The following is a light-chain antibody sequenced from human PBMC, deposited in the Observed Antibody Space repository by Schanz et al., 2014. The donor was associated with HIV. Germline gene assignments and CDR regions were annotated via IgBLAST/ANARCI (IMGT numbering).Light chain of an antibody. Sequence: EIVLTQSPGTLSLSPGERATLSCRASQSVSSSYLAWYQQKPGQAPRLLIYRASNRATGIPVRFSGSGFGTDFTLTISSLEPEDFAVYYCQQRTNWPITFGQGTRLEIK. CDR1: QSVSSSY. V-gene: IGKV3D-20*02. CDR2: RAS. CDR3: QQRTNWPIT. J-gene: IGKJ5*01.